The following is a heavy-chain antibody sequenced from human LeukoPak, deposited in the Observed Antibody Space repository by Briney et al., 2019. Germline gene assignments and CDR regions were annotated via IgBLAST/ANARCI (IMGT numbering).Heavy chain of an antibody. J-gene: IGHJ5*02. CDR3: ARSYYDFWSGYYKNWFDP. Sequence: SETLSLTCTVSGGSISSGGYYWSWIRQHPGKGLEWIGYIYYSGSTYYNPSLKSRVTISVDTSKNQFSLKLSSVTAADTAVYYCARSYYDFWSGYYKNWFDPWGQGTLVTVSS. CDR1: GGSISSGGYY. V-gene: IGHV4-31*03. D-gene: IGHD3-3*01. CDR2: IYYSGST.